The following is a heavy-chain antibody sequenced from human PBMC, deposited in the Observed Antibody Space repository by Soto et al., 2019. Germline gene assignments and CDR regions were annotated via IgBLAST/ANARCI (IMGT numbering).Heavy chain of an antibody. V-gene: IGHV4-34*01. D-gene: IGHD6-25*01. CDR3: ARGRLRDY. CDR2: INHSGST. J-gene: IGHJ4*02. CDR1: GGSFSGYY. Sequence: SETLSLTCAVYGGSFSGYYWSWIHQPPGKGLEWIGEINHSGSTNYNPSLKSRVTISVDTSKNQFSLKLSSVTAADTAVYYCARGRLRDYWGQGTLVTVSS.